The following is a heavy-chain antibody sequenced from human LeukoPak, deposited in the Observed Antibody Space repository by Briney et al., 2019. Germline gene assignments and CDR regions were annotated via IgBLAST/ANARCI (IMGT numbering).Heavy chain of an antibody. D-gene: IGHD3-3*01. CDR2: LSGRGSST. J-gene: IGHJ4*02. Sequence: GGSLRLSCAASGFTFSSYAMSWVRQAPGKGLVGVSALSGRGSSTYYADYVKGRFTISRDNSKNTLYLQMNSLRAEDTAVYYCAAVYGERSITIFGVVKDYWGQGTLVTVSS. V-gene: IGHV3-23*01. CDR3: AAVYGERSITIFGVVKDY. CDR1: GFTFSSYA.